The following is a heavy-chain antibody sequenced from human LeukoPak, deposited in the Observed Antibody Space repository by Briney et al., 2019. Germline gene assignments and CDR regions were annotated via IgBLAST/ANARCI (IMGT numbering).Heavy chain of an antibody. V-gene: IGHV1-18*01. CDR2: ISAYNGNT. J-gene: IGHJ4*02. CDR3: ARRVSEFDILTAYYDY. D-gene: IGHD3-9*01. Sequence: ASVKVSCTASGYTFTSYGISWVRQAPGQGLEWMGWISAYNGNTNYAQKLQGRVTMTTDTSTSTAYMELRSLRSDDTAVYYCARRVSEFDILTAYYDYWGQGTLVTDSS. CDR1: GYTFTSYG.